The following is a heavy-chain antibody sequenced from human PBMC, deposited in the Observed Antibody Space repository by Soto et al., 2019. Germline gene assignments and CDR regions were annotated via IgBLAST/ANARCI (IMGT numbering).Heavy chain of an antibody. CDR3: ARRRSRGYHY. J-gene: IGHJ4*02. CDR2: IKQDGSEK. CDR1: GFTFSRYW. Sequence: EVQLVESGGGLVQPGGSLRLSCAASGFTFSRYWVTWVRQAPGKGLEWVATIKQDGSEKYYVDSVKGRFTISRDNAKNSLFQQMNSQRAEDTAVYYCARRRSRGYHYWGQGTLVTDSS. D-gene: IGHD6-25*01. V-gene: IGHV3-7*01.